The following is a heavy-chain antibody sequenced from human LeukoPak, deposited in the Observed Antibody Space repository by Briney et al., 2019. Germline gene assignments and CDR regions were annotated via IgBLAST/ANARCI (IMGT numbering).Heavy chain of an antibody. D-gene: IGHD3-9*01. CDR2: IKQDESEK. CDR1: GLTFSSYW. J-gene: IGHJ4*02. CDR3: AGGTGFIIKD. Sequence: GGSLRLSCAASGLTFSSYWMSWVRQAPGKGLEWVANIKQDESEKYYVDSVKGRFTISRDNAKNSLYLQMNNLRVEDTAMYYCAGGTGFIIKDWGQGTLVTVSS. V-gene: IGHV3-7*03.